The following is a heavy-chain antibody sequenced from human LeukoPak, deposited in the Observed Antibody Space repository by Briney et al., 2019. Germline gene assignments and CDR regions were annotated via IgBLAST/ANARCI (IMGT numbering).Heavy chain of an antibody. CDR2: IYTSGST. J-gene: IGHJ4*02. Sequence: SETLSLTCTVSGGSICSYYWSWIRQPAGKGLEWIGRIYTSGSTNYNPSLKSRVTMSVDTSKNQFSLKLSSVTAADTAVYYCARERVVGSSGYYYFDYWGQGTLVTVSS. CDR3: ARERVVGSSGYYYFDY. CDR1: GGSICSYY. V-gene: IGHV4-4*07. D-gene: IGHD3-22*01.